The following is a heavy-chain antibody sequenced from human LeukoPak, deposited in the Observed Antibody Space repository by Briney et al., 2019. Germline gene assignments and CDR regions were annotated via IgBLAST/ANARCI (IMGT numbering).Heavy chain of an antibody. CDR1: GFTFSSYS. V-gene: IGHV3-48*01. CDR3: ARPYCYDTSYPDY. D-gene: IGHD3-22*01. CDR2: ISSSSSAR. J-gene: IGHJ4*02. Sequence: GGSLRLSXAASGFTFSSYSMNWVRQAPGKGLEWVSYISSSSSARYYADSVKGRFTISRDNAKNSLYLQMNSLRAEDAAVYYCARPYCYDTSYPDYWGQGTLVTVSS.